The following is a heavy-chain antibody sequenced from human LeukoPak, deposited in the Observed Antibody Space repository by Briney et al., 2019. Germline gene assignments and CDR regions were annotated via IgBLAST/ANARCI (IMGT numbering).Heavy chain of an antibody. CDR2: INPSGGST. D-gene: IGHD5-18*01. CDR3: ARDGTFGGYGYGLAYFDY. Sequence: ASVKVSCKASGYTFTSYYMHWVRQAPGQGLEWMGIINPSGGSTSYAQKFQGSVTMTRDTSTSTVYMELSSLRSEDTAVYYCARDGTFGGYGYGLAYFDYWGQGTLVTVSS. V-gene: IGHV1-46*01. J-gene: IGHJ4*02. CDR1: GYTFTSYY.